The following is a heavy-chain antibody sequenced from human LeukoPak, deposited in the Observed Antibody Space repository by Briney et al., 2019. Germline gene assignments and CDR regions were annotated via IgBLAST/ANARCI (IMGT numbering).Heavy chain of an antibody. Sequence: PGGSLRLSCAASGFTFSSYGMHWVGQAPGKGLEWVAVIWYDGSNKYYADSVKGRFTISRDNSKNTLYLQMNSLRAEDTAVYYCASGSRPGYSSGWYEDYWGQGTLVTVSS. D-gene: IGHD6-19*01. CDR3: ASGSRPGYSSGWYEDY. CDR1: GFTFSSYG. J-gene: IGHJ4*02. V-gene: IGHV3-33*01. CDR2: IWYDGSNK.